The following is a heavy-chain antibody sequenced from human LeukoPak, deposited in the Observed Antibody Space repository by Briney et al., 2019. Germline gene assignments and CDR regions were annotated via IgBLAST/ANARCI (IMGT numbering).Heavy chain of an antibody. Sequence: ASVKVSCKASGGTFSSYAISWVRQAPGQGLEWMGGIIPIFGTANYAQKFQGRVTITTDESTSTAYMELSSLRSEDTAVYYCARKIIAAAGRLFDIWGQGTMVTVSS. J-gene: IGHJ3*02. CDR3: ARKIIAAAGRLFDI. V-gene: IGHV1-69*05. CDR2: IIPIFGTA. CDR1: GGTFSSYA. D-gene: IGHD6-13*01.